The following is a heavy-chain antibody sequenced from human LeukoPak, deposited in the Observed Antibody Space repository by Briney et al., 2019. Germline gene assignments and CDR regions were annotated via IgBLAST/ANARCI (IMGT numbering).Heavy chain of an antibody. CDR3: ARRTYSGYDLAPEIFDY. CDR1: GGTFSSYA. J-gene: IGHJ4*02. D-gene: IGHD5-12*01. CDR2: IIPIFGTA. Sequence: GASVKVSCKASGGTFSSYAISWVRQAPGQGLEWMGGIIPIFGTANYAQKFQGRVTITADESTSTAYMELSSLRSEDTAVYYCARRTYSGYDLAPEIFDYWGQGTLVTVSS. V-gene: IGHV1-69*01.